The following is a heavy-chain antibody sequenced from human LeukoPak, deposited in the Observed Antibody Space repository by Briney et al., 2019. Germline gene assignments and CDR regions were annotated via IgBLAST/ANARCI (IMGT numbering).Heavy chain of an antibody. J-gene: IGHJ4*02. CDR2: IKQDGTEK. Sequence: GGSLRLSCAASGFTFSNYWMSWVRQAPGKGLEWVANIKQDGTEKYYVDSVKGRLTISRDNAKNSLYLQMNSLRAEDTAVYYCAREGVGLDYWGQGTLVTVSS. CDR1: GFTFSNYW. CDR3: AREGVGLDY. V-gene: IGHV3-7*01.